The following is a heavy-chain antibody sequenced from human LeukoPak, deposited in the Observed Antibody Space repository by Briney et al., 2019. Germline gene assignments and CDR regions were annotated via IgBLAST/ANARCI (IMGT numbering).Heavy chain of an antibody. J-gene: IGHJ3*02. D-gene: IGHD6-19*01. CDR3: ARLIRYTRSAWYAAFDI. V-gene: IGHV3-48*03. Sequence: GGSLRLSCAASGFTFSSYEMNWVRQAPGKGLEWVSYISSSGSTIYYADSVKGRFTISRDNAKNSLYLQMHSLRGDDTAVYFCARLIRYTRSAWYAAFDIWGQGTLVTVSS. CDR1: GFTFSSYE. CDR2: ISSSGSTI.